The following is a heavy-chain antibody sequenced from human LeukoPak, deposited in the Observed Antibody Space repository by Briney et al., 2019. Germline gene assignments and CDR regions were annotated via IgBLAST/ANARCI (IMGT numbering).Heavy chain of an antibody. CDR3: ARTGGGSGFYYYMDV. J-gene: IGHJ6*03. CDR1: GGSITSNSYC. D-gene: IGHD2-15*01. CDR2: IYTTGST. Sequence: SETLSLTCTVSGGSITSNSYCWSWIRQPAGKGLECIVRIYTTGSTNYNPSLKSRVTISVDTSKNQFSLRLSSVTAADTAVYYCARTGGGSGFYYYMDVWGKGTTVTVSS. V-gene: IGHV4-61*02.